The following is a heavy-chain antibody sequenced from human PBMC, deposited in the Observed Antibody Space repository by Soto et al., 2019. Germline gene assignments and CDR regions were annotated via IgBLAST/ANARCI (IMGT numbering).Heavy chain of an antibody. CDR3: ARADNYHDGMYF. V-gene: IGHV1-8*01. J-gene: IGHJ6*02. CDR2: MNPNSGNT. Sequence: ASVMVSCKASGYTFTSYDINWVRQATGQGLEWMGWMNPNSGNTGYAQKFQGRVTMTRNTSISTAYMELSSLRSEDTAVYYCARADNYHDGMYFWGQGTTVPVSS. CDR1: GYTFTSYD.